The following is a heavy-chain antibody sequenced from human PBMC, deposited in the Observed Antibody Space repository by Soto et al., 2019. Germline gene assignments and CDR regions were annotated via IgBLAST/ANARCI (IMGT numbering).Heavy chain of an antibody. Sequence: SETLSLTCAVYGGSFSGYYCSWIRQPPGKGLEWIGEINHSGRTNYNPSLKSRVTISVDTSKNQFSLKLSSVTAADTAVYYCAREGLVAGSFDYWGQGTLVTVS. CDR2: INHSGRT. J-gene: IGHJ4*02. CDR3: AREGLVAGSFDY. CDR1: GGSFSGYY. V-gene: IGHV4-34*01. D-gene: IGHD6-19*01.